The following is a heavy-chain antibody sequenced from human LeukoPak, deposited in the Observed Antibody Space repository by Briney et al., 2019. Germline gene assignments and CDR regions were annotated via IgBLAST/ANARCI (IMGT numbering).Heavy chain of an antibody. Sequence: GSLSLSCAASGFTFSSYWMSWVRQAPGKGLEWVANIKQDGSEKYYVDSVKGRFTISRDNAKNSLYLQMNSLRAEDTAVYYCTRFRRDSWSGKTYYFDYWGQGTLVTVSS. CDR3: TRFRRDSWSGKTYYFDY. CDR1: GFTFSSYW. CDR2: IKQDGSEK. V-gene: IGHV3-7*03. D-gene: IGHD3-3*01. J-gene: IGHJ4*02.